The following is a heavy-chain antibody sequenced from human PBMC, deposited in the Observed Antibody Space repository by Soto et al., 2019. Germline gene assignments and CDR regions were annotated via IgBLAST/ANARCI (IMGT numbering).Heavy chain of an antibody. J-gene: IGHJ5*02. V-gene: IGHV1-2*02. CDR1: GYPFTGYY. CDR3: ASSYYDSSGYYWFDP. Sequence: SVKVSCKASGYPFTGYYMHWVRQAPGQGLEWMGWINPNSGGTNYAQKFQGRVTMTRDTSISTAYMELSRLRSDDTAVYYCASSYYDSSGYYWFDPWGQGTLVTVSS. CDR2: INPNSGGT. D-gene: IGHD3-22*01.